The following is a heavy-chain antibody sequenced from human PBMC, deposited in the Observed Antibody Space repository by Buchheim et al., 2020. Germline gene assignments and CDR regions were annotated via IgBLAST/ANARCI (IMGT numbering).Heavy chain of an antibody. Sequence: QVQLQESGPGLVKPSQTLSLTCTVSGGSISSGGYYWSWIRQHPGKGLEWTGYIYYSGRTSYNPSLKSRVTISVDTSKNQFSLKLSSVTAADTAEYYCAREGTMVRGVGAATWFDPWGQGTL. CDR1: GGSISSGGYY. D-gene: IGHD3-10*01. V-gene: IGHV4-31*03. J-gene: IGHJ5*02. CDR3: AREGTMVRGVGAATWFDP. CDR2: IYYSGRT.